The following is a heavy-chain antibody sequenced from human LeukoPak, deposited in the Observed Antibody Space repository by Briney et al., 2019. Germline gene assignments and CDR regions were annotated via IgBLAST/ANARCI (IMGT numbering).Heavy chain of an antibody. V-gene: IGHV4-59*01. D-gene: IGHD4-17*01. CDR2: IYYSGST. J-gene: IGHJ4*02. CDR3: ARFGDYGDGFDY. CDR1: GGSISSYY. Sequence: SETLSLTCTVSGGSISSYYWSWIRQPPGKGLEWMRYIYYSGSTNYNPSLKSRVTISVDTPKNHFSLKLSSVTAADTAVYYCARFGDYGDGFDYWGQGTLVTVSS.